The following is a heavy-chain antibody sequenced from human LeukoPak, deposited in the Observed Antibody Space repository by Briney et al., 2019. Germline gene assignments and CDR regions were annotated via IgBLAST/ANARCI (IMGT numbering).Heavy chain of an antibody. CDR3: ARCVTGWPNWFAP. D-gene: IGHD6-19*01. CDR2: IHYIRDGP. V-gene: IGHV3-23*01. CDR1: GFTFSSYG. J-gene: IGHJ5*02. Sequence: GGSVRLSCAASGFTFSSYGMTWVRQAPGRGLVWVATIHYIRDGPYYADSVEGRFTISRDDSKNTVYLQMNSLRVEDTAIYYCARCVTGWPNWFAPWGQGTLVTVSS.